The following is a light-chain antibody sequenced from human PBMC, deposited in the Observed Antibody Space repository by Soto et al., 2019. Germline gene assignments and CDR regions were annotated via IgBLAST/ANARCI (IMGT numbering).Light chain of an antibody. V-gene: IGKV1-9*01. J-gene: IGKJ4*01. CDR2: DAS. CDR3: QQVKSYPFT. CDR1: QGIISY. Sequence: IQLTQSPSSLSASIGDRVTIACRASQGIISYLVWYQQKPGKAPKLLIHDASSLQSGVPSRVSGSGSGTDFTLTISNLQPEDFATYYCQQVKSYPFTFGGGTKVEIK.